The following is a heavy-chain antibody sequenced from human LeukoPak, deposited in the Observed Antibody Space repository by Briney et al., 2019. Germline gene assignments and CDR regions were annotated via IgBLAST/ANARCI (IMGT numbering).Heavy chain of an antibody. D-gene: IGHD6-13*01. CDR2: IYHSGSP. J-gene: IGHJ4*02. Sequence: SETLSLTCAVSGGSISSNNWWGWVRQPPGKGLEWIGEIYHSGSPNYNPSLKSRVTISVDKSRNHFSLNLSSVTAADTAVYYCARARGYGVGYFDFWGQGTLVTVSS. V-gene: IGHV4-4*02. CDR3: ARARGYGVGYFDF. CDR1: GGSISSNNW.